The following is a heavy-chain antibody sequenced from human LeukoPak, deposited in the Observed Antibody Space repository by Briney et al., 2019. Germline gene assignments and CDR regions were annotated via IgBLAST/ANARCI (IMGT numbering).Heavy chain of an antibody. J-gene: IGHJ4*02. CDR1: GGSISSSSYY. Sequence: SETLSLTCTVSGGSISSSSYYWGWIRQPPGKGLEWIGRIYYSGRTYYNPSLKSRVTISVDTSKIYFSLELSSVTAADTAVYYCARGTIAARLSYFDYWGQGTLVTVSS. CDR3: ARGTIAARLSYFDY. CDR2: IYYSGRT. D-gene: IGHD6-6*01. V-gene: IGHV4-39*07.